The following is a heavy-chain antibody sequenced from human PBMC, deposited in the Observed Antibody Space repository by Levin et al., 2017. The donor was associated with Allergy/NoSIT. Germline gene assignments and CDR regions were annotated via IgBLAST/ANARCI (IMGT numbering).Heavy chain of an antibody. V-gene: IGHV3-30-3*01. Sequence: GGSLRLSCAASGFTFSSYAMHWVRQAPGKGLEWVAVISYDGSNKYYADSVKGRFTISRDNSKNTLYLQMNSLRAEDTAVYYCARDLRQRYSSSWYPTGAFDIWGQGTMVTVSS. J-gene: IGHJ3*02. D-gene: IGHD6-13*01. CDR2: ISYDGSNK. CDR3: ARDLRQRYSSSWYPTGAFDI. CDR1: GFTFSSYA.